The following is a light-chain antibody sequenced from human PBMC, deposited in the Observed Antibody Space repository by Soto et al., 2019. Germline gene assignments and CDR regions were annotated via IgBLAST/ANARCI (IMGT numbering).Light chain of an antibody. CDR2: EVS. CDR3: QQYDRLPST. CDR1: EEVGRY. V-gene: IGKV1-33*01. Sequence: IQMTQSPSSLSASVGDTVTFTCQASEEVGRYLNWYQHKPGKAPNLLISEVSNLETGVPSRFSGSGSGTHFTVTISRLQPEDIATYYCQQYDRLPSTFGQGTKLEI. J-gene: IGKJ2*01.